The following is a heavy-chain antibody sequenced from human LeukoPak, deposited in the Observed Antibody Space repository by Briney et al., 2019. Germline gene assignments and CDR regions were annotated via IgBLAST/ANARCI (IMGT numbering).Heavy chain of an antibody. CDR1: GGSISSSSYY. Sequence: SETLSLTCTVSGGSISSSSYYWGWIRQPPGKGLEWIGSIYYSGSTYYNPSLKSRVTISVDTSKNQFSLKLTSVTAADTAVYYCARAIRRNAFDSWGQGTLVTVSS. V-gene: IGHV4-39*07. J-gene: IGHJ4*02. CDR2: IYYSGST. CDR3: ARAIRRNAFDS.